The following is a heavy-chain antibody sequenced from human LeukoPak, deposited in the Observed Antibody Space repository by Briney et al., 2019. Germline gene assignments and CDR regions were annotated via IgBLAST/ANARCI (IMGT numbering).Heavy chain of an antibody. Sequence: PSETLSLTCTVSGYSITSGYYWGWIRQPPGKGLEWIGSIHHSGSAYYNPSLKSRVTISVDTSKNQFSLRLSSVTAADTAVYYCARGGGSYYDFWSVLEYWGQGTLVTVSS. CDR1: GYSITSGYY. CDR3: ARGGGSYYDFWSVLEY. CDR2: IHHSGSA. J-gene: IGHJ4*02. V-gene: IGHV4-38-2*02. D-gene: IGHD3-3*01.